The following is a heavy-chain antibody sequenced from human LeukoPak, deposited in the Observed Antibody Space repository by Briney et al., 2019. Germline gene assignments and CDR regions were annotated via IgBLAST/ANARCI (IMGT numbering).Heavy chain of an antibody. CDR2: INPIFGTA. D-gene: IGHD1-14*01. V-gene: IGHV1-69*01. J-gene: IGHJ6*02. Sequence: GASVKVSCKASGGTFSSYAISWVRQAPGQGLEWMGGINPIFGTANYAQKFQGRVTITADESTSTAYMELSSLRSEDTAVYYCARDPLATPESYYYYGMDVWGQGTTVTVSS. CDR3: ARDPLATPESYYYYGMDV. CDR1: GGTFSSYA.